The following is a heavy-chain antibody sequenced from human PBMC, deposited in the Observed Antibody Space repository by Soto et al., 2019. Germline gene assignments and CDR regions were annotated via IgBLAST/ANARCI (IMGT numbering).Heavy chain of an antibody. CDR1: GGSISSYY. J-gene: IGHJ6*02. Sequence: QVQLQESGPGLVKPSETLSLTCTVSGGSISSYYWSWIRQPPGKGLEWIGYIYYSGSTNYNPSLKRRVTISIDTSKNQFSLKLSSVTAADTAVYYCERSRGRGKADGMDVWGQGTTVTVSS. V-gene: IGHV4-59*01. CDR3: ERSRGRGKADGMDV. D-gene: IGHD3-16*01. CDR2: IYYSGST.